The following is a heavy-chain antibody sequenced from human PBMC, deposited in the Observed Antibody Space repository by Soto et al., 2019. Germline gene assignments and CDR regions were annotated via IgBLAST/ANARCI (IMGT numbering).Heavy chain of an antibody. CDR2: ISYDGSNK. V-gene: IGHV3-30*18. Sequence: GGSLILSCAASGFTFSSYSMNWVRQAPGKGLEWVAVISYDGSNKYYEDSVKGRFTISRDNSKNTLYLQMNSLRAEDTAVYYCAKHVDYYYYGMDVWGQGTTVTVSS. J-gene: IGHJ6*02. CDR1: GFTFSSYS. CDR3: AKHVDYYYYGMDV.